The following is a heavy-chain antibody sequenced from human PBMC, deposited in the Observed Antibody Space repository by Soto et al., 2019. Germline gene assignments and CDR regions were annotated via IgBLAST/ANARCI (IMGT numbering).Heavy chain of an antibody. CDR2: ISAYNGDT. CDR1: GYTFTSYG. J-gene: IGHJ4*02. V-gene: IGHV1-18*01. CDR3: ARDDCFSTNCYLSY. D-gene: IGHD2-2*01. Sequence: VQLVQSGAEVKKPGASVKVSCKTSGYTFTSYGISWVRQAPGQGLQWMGWISAYNGDTNFAQQLQGRVTMTTDTSTSTAYMELRSLRSDDTAVYYCARDDCFSTNCYLSYWGQGTLVTVSS.